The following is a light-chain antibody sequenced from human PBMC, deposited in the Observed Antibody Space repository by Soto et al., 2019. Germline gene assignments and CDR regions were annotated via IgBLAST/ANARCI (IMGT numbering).Light chain of an antibody. J-gene: IGLJ1*01. Sequence: QSVLTQPASVSGSPGQSITISCTGTTSDFSFYNYVSWYQHHPGKAPKLLIYEVTNRHSGVSNRFSGSKSGNTASLTISGLQAEDEADYYCSSYTSSTDYVFGTGTKVTVL. CDR2: EVT. CDR1: TSDFSFYNY. CDR3: SSYTSSTDYV. V-gene: IGLV2-14*01.